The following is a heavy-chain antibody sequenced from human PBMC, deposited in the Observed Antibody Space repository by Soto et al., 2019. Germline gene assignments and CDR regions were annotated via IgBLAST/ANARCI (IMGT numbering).Heavy chain of an antibody. Sequence: EVQLVESGGGLVESGGSLRLSCAASGFTLRIYSMNWVRQAPGKGLEWVSYISDSGNTMYYADSVKGRFTISRDNAYDSVYLQRNSLRDEDTAVYYCARSPSYSSSSHDYWGQGTLVTVSS. CDR2: ISDSGNTM. CDR3: ARSPSYSSSSHDY. J-gene: IGHJ4*02. CDR1: GFTLRIYS. D-gene: IGHD6-6*01. V-gene: IGHV3-48*02.